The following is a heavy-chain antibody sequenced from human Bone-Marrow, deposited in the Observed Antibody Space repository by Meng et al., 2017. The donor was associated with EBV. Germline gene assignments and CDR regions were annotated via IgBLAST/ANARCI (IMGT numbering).Heavy chain of an antibody. CDR1: GGTFSSYA. D-gene: IGHD3-3*01. V-gene: IGHV1-69*01. CDR2: IIPIFGTA. Sequence: QVRLVRVGAEWKRPRSRVNFSGTASGGTFSSYAISWVRQAPGQGLEWMGGIIPIFGTANYAQKFQGRVTITADESTSTAYMELSSLRSEDTAVYYCATEYYDFWSGIPTRYFDYWGQGTLVTVSS. CDR3: ATEYYDFWSGIPTRYFDY. J-gene: IGHJ4*02.